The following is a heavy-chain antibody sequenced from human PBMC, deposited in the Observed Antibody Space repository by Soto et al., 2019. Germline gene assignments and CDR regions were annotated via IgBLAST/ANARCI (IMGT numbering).Heavy chain of an antibody. V-gene: IGHV6-1*01. D-gene: IGHD1-26*01. J-gene: IGHJ4*01. CDR3: ARGEQYSGRIFDY. CDR2: TYYRSKWYY. Sequence: QVQLQQSGPGLVKPSQTLSLTCAITGDSVSSNSAGWRWVRQSPSRGLEWLGRTYYRSKWYYEYAVSGRGRITTNPDTSKNQYSLQLTAVTPEDTAVYFCARGEQYSGRIFDYGGQGTLVTVSS. CDR1: GDSVSSNSAG.